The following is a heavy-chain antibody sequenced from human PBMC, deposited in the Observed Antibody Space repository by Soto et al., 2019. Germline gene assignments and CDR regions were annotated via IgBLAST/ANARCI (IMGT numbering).Heavy chain of an antibody. J-gene: IGHJ6*02. Sequence: SVKVSCKASGGTFSSYAISWVRQAPGQGLEWMGGITPIFGTANYAQKFQGRVTITADESTSTAYMELSSLRSEDTAVYYCAAPSKGGYYYGMDVWGQGTTVTVSS. CDR1: GGTFSSYA. V-gene: IGHV1-69*13. CDR2: ITPIFGTA. CDR3: AAPSKGGYYYGMDV. D-gene: IGHD3-16*01.